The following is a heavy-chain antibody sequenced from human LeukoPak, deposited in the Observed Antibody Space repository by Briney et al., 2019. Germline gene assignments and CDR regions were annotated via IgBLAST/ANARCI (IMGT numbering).Heavy chain of an antibody. CDR2: MSAYNGNT. CDR3: ARGAVLRYFGWLTKPNWFDP. D-gene: IGHD3-9*01. V-gene: IGHV1-18*01. Sequence: ASVKVSCKASGYTFTSYGISWVRQAPGQRLEGMGWMSAYNGNTDYAQKLQGRVTMTRDTSRSTAYMELRSLRSDDTSVYYCARGAVLRYFGWLTKPNWFDPWGQGTLVTVSS. CDR1: GYTFTSYG. J-gene: IGHJ5*02.